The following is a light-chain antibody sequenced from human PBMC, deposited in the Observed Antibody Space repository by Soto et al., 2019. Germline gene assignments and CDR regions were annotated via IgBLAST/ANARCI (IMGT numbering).Light chain of an antibody. CDR3: SSYTGSRAPLV. J-gene: IGLJ2*01. CDR1: SSDVGRYNY. V-gene: IGLV2-14*01. CDR2: DVS. Sequence: QSALTQPASVSGSPGQSITISCTGTSSDVGRYNYVSWYQQHPGKAPKLMIFDVSNRPSGVSNRFSGSKSGNTASLTISGLQAEDEADYYCSSYTGSRAPLVFGGGTKLHRP.